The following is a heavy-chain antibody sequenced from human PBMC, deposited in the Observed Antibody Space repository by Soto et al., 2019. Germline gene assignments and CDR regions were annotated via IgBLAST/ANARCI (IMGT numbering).Heavy chain of an antibody. CDR3: AVAARPNYYYYGMDV. CDR2: IIPIFGTA. CDR1: GGPFSSYA. D-gene: IGHD6-6*01. Sequence: SGQDCFKASGGPFSSYAISLVRQAPGQGLEWMGGIIPIFGTANYAQKFQGRVTITADKSTSTAYMELSSLRSEDTAVYYCAVAARPNYYYYGMDVWGQGTTVTISS. V-gene: IGHV1-69*06. J-gene: IGHJ6*01.